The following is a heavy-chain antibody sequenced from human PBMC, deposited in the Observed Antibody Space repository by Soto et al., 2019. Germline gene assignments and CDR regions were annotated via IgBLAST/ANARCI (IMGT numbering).Heavy chain of an antibody. CDR3: ANSWTTLTTGFDF. CDR1: GFTFISYG. D-gene: IGHD4-17*01. Sequence: HPAGCLRLSWAASGFTFISYGMHWVRQAPGKGLEWVAVISYDGSNKYYADSVRDRFTISRDNSKNTLYLQMNNLRPEDTAMYYCANSWTTLTTGFDFWGQGALVTVSS. J-gene: IGHJ4*02. CDR2: ISYDGSNK. V-gene: IGHV3-30*18.